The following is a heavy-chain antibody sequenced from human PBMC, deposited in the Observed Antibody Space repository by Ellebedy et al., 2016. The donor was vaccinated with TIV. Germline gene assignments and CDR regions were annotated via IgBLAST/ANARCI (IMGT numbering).Heavy chain of an antibody. CDR3: AKDSGKYGWNSEY. J-gene: IGHJ4*02. Sequence: GESLKISCVVSGFTFSTYAMRWFRQAPGKGLEWVSALTTGGVTFYADSVKGRFTVSRDPSKNTLYLQMNSLRAEDTAIYYCAKDSGKYGWNSEYWGQGTQVTVSS. V-gene: IGHV3-23*01. D-gene: IGHD3-10*01. CDR1: GFTFSTYA. CDR2: LTTGGVT.